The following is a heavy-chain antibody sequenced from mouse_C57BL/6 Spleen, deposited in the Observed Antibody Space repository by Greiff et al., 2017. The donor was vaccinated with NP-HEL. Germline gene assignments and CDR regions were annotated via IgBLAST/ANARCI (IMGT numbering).Heavy chain of an antibody. CDR1: GYAFSSSW. CDR3: ARRDYFDY. J-gene: IGHJ2*01. CDR2: IYPGDGDT. V-gene: IGHV1-82*01. Sequence: QVQLKESGPELVKPGASVKISCKASGYAFSSSWMNWVKQRPGKGLEWIGRIYPGDGDTNYNGKFKGKATLTADKSSSTAYMQLSSLTSEDSAVYFCARRDYFDYWGQGTTLTVSS.